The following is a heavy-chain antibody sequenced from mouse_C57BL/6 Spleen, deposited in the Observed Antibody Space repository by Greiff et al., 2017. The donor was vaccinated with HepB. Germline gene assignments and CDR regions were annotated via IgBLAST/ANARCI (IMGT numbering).Heavy chain of an antibody. CDR1: GFNIKDYY. CDR2: IDPEDGDT. CDR3: LYGNYDAMDY. Sequence: VHVKQSGAELVRPGASVKLSCTASGFNIKDYYMHWVKQRPEQGLEWIGRIDPEDGDTEYAPKFQGKATMTADTSSNTAYLQLSSLTSEDTAVYYCLYGNYDAMDYWGQGTSVTVSS. J-gene: IGHJ4*01. V-gene: IGHV14-1*01. D-gene: IGHD2-1*01.